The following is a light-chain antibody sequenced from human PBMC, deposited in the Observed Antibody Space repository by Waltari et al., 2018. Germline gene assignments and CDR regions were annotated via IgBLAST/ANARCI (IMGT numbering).Light chain of an antibody. CDR1: QSVGSN. CDR3: QQYYNWPRT. CDR2: GAS. V-gene: IGKV3-15*01. J-gene: IGKJ1*01. Sequence: IVMMQSPGTLFASPGERVILSCRASQSVGSNLAWYQQKPGQAPRLLIYGASTRATDVPGTFSGSGSGRVFTLTISSLQSEDFALYYCQQYYNWPRTFGQGTKVEIK.